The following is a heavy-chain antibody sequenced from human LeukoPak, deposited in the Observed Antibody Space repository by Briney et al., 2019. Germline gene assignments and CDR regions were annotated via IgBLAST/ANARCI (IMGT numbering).Heavy chain of an antibody. CDR2: IKHDGSEE. D-gene: IGHD3-22*01. Sequence: PGGSLRLSCAGSGFTFSRNWMCWVHQAPGKGLEWVANIKHDGSEESYVDSVKGRFTVSRDNAKKSLFLQMNSLRAEDTAVYYCARGGGYPDYWGQGALVTVSS. CDR3: ARGGGYPDY. V-gene: IGHV3-7*01. J-gene: IGHJ4*02. CDR1: GFTFSRNW.